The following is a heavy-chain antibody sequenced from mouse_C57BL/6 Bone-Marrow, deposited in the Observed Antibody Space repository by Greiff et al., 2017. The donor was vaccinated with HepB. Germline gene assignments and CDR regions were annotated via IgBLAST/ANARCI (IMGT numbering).Heavy chain of an antibody. CDR2: INPNYGTT. CDR3: ARWVWYLYYFDY. J-gene: IGHJ2*01. V-gene: IGHV1-39*01. CDR1: GYSFTDYN. Sequence: EVKVVESGPELVKPGASVKISCKASGYSFTDYNMNWVKQSNGKSLEWIGVINPNYGTTSYNQKFKGKATLTVDQSSSTAYMQLNSLTSEDSAVYYCARWVWYLYYFDYWGQGTTLTVSS. D-gene: IGHD2-10*02.